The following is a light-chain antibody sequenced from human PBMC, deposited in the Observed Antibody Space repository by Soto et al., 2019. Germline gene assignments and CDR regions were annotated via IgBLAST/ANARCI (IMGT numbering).Light chain of an antibody. J-gene: IGLJ3*02. CDR1: SSDVGIYNL. CDR3: CSYAGSSTWV. V-gene: IGLV2-23*02. Sequence: QSALTQPASVSGSPGQSITISCTGTSSDVGIYNLVSWYQHHPGKAPKLMIYDVNKRPSGVSDRFSGSKSGNTASLTISGLQAEDEADYSCCSYAGSSTWVFGGGTKVTVL. CDR2: DVN.